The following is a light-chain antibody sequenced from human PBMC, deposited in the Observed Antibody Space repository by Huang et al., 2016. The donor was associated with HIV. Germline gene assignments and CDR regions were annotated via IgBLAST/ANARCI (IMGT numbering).Light chain of an antibody. Sequence: VMTQSPATLSVSPGERATLSCRASERILRNLAGYQQRPGQPPRRLIYGASVRLTGIPDRVSGSGSGTEFSLTISSLQSEDFAVYYCQQYNKWPPYTYGQGTKLEIK. V-gene: IGKV3-15*01. CDR3: QQYNKWPPYT. CDR1: ERILRN. CDR2: GAS. J-gene: IGKJ2*01.